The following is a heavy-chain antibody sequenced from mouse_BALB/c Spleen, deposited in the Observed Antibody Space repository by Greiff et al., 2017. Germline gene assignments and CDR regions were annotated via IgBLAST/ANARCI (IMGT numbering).Heavy chain of an antibody. CDR1: GYSFTGYF. J-gene: IGHJ1*01. CDR3: ARDTVVALYWYFDV. CDR2: INPYNGDT. V-gene: IGHV1-20*02. D-gene: IGHD1-1*01. Sequence: EVKVVESGPELVKPGASVKISCKASGYSFTGYFMNWVMQSHGKSLEWIGRINPYNGDTFYNQKFKGKATLTVDKSSSTAHMELRSLASEDSAVYYCARDTVVALYWYFDVWGAGTTVTVSS.